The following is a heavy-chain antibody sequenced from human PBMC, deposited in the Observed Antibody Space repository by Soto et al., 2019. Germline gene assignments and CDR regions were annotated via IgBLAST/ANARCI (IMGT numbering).Heavy chain of an antibody. CDR3: ARTTAVPNTLRSRYFFDY. CDR1: GGSVSNQTYS. CDR2: VYYSGTT. J-gene: IGHJ4*02. D-gene: IGHD4-17*01. Sequence: SETLSLTCSVSGGSVSNQTYSWSWIRPPPGKRREWFGYVYYSGTTNYNPSLKSRVTISVDLSKNQFSLRLSSVITADTALYYCARTTAVPNTLRSRYFFDYWGQGTLVTVSS. V-gene: IGHV4-61*01.